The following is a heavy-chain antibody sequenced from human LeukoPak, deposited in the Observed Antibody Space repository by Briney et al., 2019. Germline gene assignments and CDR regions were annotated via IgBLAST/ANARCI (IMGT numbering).Heavy chain of an antibody. CDR1: GYTFTSYY. D-gene: IGHD1-26*01. CDR3: ARDRMGARVRLSKFDP. J-gene: IGHJ5*02. V-gene: IGHV1-46*01. CDR2: IKPSGGST. Sequence: ASVKVSCKASGYTFTSYYMHWVRQAPGQGLEWMGIIKPSGGSTSYAQKFQGRVTMTRDMSTSTVYMELSSLRSEDTAVYYCARDRMGARVRLSKFDPWGQGILVTVSS.